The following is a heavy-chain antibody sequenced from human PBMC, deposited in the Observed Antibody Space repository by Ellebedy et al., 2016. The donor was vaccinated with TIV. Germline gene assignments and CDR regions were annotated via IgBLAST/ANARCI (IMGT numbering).Heavy chain of an antibody. Sequence: AASVKVSCKASGFTFSTSAMQWVRQARGQRLEWIGWIVVGSGYTHYTQKFQERVTITRDMSTSTAYMELRSLRSDDTAVYYCARASLSGRYQNGLDVWGQGTTVTVSS. D-gene: IGHD1-26*01. J-gene: IGHJ6*02. V-gene: IGHV1-58*02. CDR1: GFTFSTSA. CDR2: IVVGSGYT. CDR3: ARASLSGRYQNGLDV.